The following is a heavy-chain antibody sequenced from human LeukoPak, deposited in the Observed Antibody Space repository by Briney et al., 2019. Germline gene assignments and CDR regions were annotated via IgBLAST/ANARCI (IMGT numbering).Heavy chain of an antibody. CDR1: GFTFGDYA. V-gene: IGHV3-49*04. J-gene: IGHJ6*02. CDR3: TSCSWYYYYGMDV. CDR2: IRSKAYGGTT. Sequence: GGSLRLSCTASGFTFGDYAMSWVRQAPGKGLEWVGFIRSKAYGGTTEYAASVKGRFTISRDDSKSIAYLQMNSLKTEDTAVYYRTSCSWYYYYGMDVWGQGTTVTVSS. D-gene: IGHD6-13*01.